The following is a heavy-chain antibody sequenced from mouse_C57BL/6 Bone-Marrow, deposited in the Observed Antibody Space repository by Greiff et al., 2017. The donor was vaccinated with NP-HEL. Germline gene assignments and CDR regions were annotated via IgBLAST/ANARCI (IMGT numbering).Heavy chain of an antibody. CDR1: GYTFTSYW. V-gene: IGHV1-61*01. Sequence: QVQLQQPGAELVRPGSSVKLSCKASGYTFTSYWMDWVKQRPGQGLEWIGNIYPSDSENHYNQKFKDKATLTVDKHSSPAYMQLSSLTSEDSAVYYWAREMRKGSYWYFDVWGTGTTVTVSS. D-gene: IGHD1-1*01. CDR3: AREMRKGSYWYFDV. J-gene: IGHJ1*03. CDR2: IYPSDSEN.